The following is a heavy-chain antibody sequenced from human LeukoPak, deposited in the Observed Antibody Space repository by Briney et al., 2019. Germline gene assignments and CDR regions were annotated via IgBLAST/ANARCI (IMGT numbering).Heavy chain of an antibody. V-gene: IGHV3-23*01. D-gene: IGHD6-19*01. CDR3: AKDLFVIAVAGIFDY. CDR2: ISGSGGST. CDR1: GFTFSSYG. J-gene: IGHJ4*02. Sequence: PGGSLRLSCAASGFTFSSYGMSWVRQAPGKGLEWVSAISGSGGSTYYADSVKGRFTISRDNSKNTLYLQMNSLRAEDTAVYYCAKDLFVIAVAGIFDYWGQGTLVTVSS.